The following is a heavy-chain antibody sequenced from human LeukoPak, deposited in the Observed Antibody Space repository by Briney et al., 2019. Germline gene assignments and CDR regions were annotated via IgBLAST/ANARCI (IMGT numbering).Heavy chain of an antibody. J-gene: IGHJ6*03. D-gene: IGHD5-12*01. CDR3: ARVGATIPYYYYYMDV. CDR2: ISSSGSTI. V-gene: IGHV3-11*04. CDR1: GFTFSDYY. Sequence: GGSLRLSCAASGFTFSDYYMSWIRQAPGKGLEWVSYISSSGSTIYYADSVKGRFTISRDNAKNSLYLQMNSLRAEDTAVYYCARVGATIPYYYYYMDVWGKGTTVTVSS.